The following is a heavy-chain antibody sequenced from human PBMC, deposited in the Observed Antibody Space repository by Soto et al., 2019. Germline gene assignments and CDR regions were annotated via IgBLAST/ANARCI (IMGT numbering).Heavy chain of an antibody. CDR1: GGSISSGGYY. CDR2: IYYSGST. D-gene: IGHD6-13*01. J-gene: IGHJ4*02. CDR3: ARGGSSWYTYFDY. Sequence: SETLSLTCTVSGGSISSGGYYWSWIRQHPGKGLEWIGYIYYSGSTNYNPSLKSRVTISVDTSKNQFSLKLSSVTAADTAVYYCARGGSSWYTYFDYWGQGTLVTVSS. V-gene: IGHV4-31*03.